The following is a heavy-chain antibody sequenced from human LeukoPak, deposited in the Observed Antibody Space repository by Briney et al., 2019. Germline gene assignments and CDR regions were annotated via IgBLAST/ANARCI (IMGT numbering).Heavy chain of an antibody. CDR3: ARDAGGSGSYYDY. D-gene: IGHD3-10*01. J-gene: IGHJ4*02. CDR2: ISAYNGYT. V-gene: IGHV1-18*01. Sequence: ASVKVSCKTSGYTFTNYGVSWVRQAPGQGLEWMGWISAYNGYTNYAQKLQVRVTMTRDTSTSTVYMELSSLRSEDTAVYYCARDAGGSGSYYDYWGQGTLVTVSS. CDR1: GYTFTNYG.